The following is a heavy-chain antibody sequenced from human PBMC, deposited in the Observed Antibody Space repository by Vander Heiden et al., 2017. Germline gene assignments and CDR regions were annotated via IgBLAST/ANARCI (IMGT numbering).Heavy chain of an antibody. CDR3: ARDRRTLEY. J-gene: IGHJ4*02. V-gene: IGHV3-23*01. CDR2: ISGSGGST. CDR1: SYA. Sequence: SYAMNWVRQAPGKGLEWVSTISGSGGSTYYADSVKGRFTISRDNSKNTLYLQMNSLRAEDTAVYYCARDRRTLEYRGQGTLVTASS.